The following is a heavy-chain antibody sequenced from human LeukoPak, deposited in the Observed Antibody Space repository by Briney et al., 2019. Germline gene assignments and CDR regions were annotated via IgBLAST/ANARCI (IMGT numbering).Heavy chain of an antibody. J-gene: IGHJ6*02. CDR2: IYSGGST. D-gene: IGHD1-26*01. V-gene: IGHV3-66*01. Sequence: GGSLRLSCAASGFTVSSNYMSWVRQAPGKGLEWVSVIYSGGSTYYADSVKGRFTISRDNSKNTLYLQMDSLRAEDTAVYYCARESYSGGYYYYGMDVWGQGTTVTVSS. CDR1: GFTVSSNY. CDR3: ARESYSGGYYYYGMDV.